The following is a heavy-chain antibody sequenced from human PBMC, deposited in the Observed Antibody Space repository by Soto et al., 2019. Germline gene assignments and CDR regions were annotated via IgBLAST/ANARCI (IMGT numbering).Heavy chain of an antibody. CDR2: IYPGDSDT. Sequence: PGESLKISCKGSGYSFTSYWIGWVRQMPGKGLEWMGIIYPGDSDTRYSPSFQGQVTISADKSISTAYLQWSSLKASDTAMYYCARPPRTSMVPGATTRRYYFDYWGQGTLVTVSS. V-gene: IGHV5-51*01. D-gene: IGHD3-10*01. CDR3: ARPPRTSMVPGATTRRYYFDY. J-gene: IGHJ4*02. CDR1: GYSFTSYW.